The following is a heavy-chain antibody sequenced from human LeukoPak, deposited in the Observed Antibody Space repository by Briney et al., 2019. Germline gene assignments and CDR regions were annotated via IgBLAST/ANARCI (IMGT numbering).Heavy chain of an antibody. V-gene: IGHV1-18*01. Sequence: ASVEVSCKASGYSFSSYGFSWVRQAPGQGLEWMGWINTYNGHTNYTQTLQGRVTMTTDTSTSTAYMELRNLRPDDTAVYFCARGPRITGTTAYYFDYWGQGTLVTVSS. J-gene: IGHJ4*02. CDR2: INTYNGHT. D-gene: IGHD1-7*01. CDR1: GYSFSSYG. CDR3: ARGPRITGTTAYYFDY.